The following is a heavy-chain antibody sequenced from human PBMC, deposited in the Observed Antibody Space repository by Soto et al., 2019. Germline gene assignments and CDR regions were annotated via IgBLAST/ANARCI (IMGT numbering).Heavy chain of an antibody. CDR1: GGSISSGGYY. CDR3: ARGGRRSPGMDV. CDR2: IYYSGST. Sequence: QVQLQESGPGLVKPSQTLSLTCTVSGGSISSGGYYWSWIRQHPGKGLEWIGYIYYSGSTYYNPSRKGLLTLSVDTSKNQFSLKLSSVTAADTAVYYCARGGRRSPGMDVWGQGTTVTVSS. V-gene: IGHV4-31*01. J-gene: IGHJ6*02.